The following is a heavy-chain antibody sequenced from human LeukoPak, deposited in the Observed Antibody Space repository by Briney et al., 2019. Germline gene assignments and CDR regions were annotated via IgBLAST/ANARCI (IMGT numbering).Heavy chain of an antibody. CDR2: ISSSSSYI. CDR3: ARGMGITMIDY. CDR1: GFTFSSHS. V-gene: IGHV3-21*01. D-gene: IGHD3-22*01. Sequence: GGPLRLSCAASGFTFSSHSMNWVRQAPGKGLEWVSSISSSSSYIYYADSVKGRFTISRDNAKNSLYLQMNSLRAEDTAVYYCARGMGITMIDYWGQGTLVTVSS. J-gene: IGHJ4*02.